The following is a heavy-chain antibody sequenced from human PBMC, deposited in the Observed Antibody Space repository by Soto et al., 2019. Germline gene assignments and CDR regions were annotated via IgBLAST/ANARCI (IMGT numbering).Heavy chain of an antibody. CDR2: INHSGRV. CDR1: GGSFSGHS. J-gene: IGHJ5*01. CDR3: STRAYDTNGYYRFDP. D-gene: IGHD3-22*01. V-gene: IGHV4-34*01. Sequence: TLSLTCAVYGGSFSGHSWTWIRQSPGKGLEWIGDINHSGRVNYSPSLKSRVTISLDTSKNQFSLTLSAVTAADTAMYYCSTRAYDTNGYYRFDPWGQGTLVTVS.